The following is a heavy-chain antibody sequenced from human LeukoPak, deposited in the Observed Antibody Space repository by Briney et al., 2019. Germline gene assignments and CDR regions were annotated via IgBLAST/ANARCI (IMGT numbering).Heavy chain of an antibody. Sequence: HAGGSLRLSCAASGFTVSSNYMSWVRQAPGKGLEWVSVIYSGGSTYYADSVKGRFTISRDNSKNTLYLQMNSLRAEDTAVYYCARDHSSGPLNYYMDVWGKGTTVTISS. CDR1: GFTVSSNY. V-gene: IGHV3-53*01. CDR2: IYSGGST. J-gene: IGHJ6*03. D-gene: IGHD6-19*01. CDR3: ARDHSSGPLNYYMDV.